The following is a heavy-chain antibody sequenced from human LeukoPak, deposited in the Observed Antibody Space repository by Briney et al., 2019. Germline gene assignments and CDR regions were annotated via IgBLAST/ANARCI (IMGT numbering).Heavy chain of an antibody. J-gene: IGHJ4*02. Sequence: GESLKISCKGSGYSFTNYWIGWVRQMPGKGLEWMGIIYPGDSDTRYSPSFQGQVTISADKSISTAYLQWSSLKASDTAMYYCARLQLERREGGGRRHHTFDYWGQGTLVTVSS. CDR3: ARLQLERREGGGRRHHTFDY. V-gene: IGHV5-51*01. CDR2: IYPGDSDT. D-gene: IGHD1-1*01. CDR1: GYSFTNYW.